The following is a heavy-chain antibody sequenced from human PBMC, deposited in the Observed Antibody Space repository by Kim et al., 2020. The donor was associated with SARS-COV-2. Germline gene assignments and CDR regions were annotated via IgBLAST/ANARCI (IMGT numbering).Heavy chain of an antibody. J-gene: IGHJ4*02. V-gene: IGHV3-30*04. CDR1: GFTFSSYA. CDR3: ARGKHYYDSLAY. CDR2: ISYDGSNK. Sequence: GSLRLSCAASGFTFSSYAMHWVRQAPGKGLEWVAVISYDGSNKYYADSVKGRFTISRDNSKNTLYLQMNSLRAEDTAVYYCARGKHYYDSLAYWGQGTLVTVSS. D-gene: IGHD3-22*01.